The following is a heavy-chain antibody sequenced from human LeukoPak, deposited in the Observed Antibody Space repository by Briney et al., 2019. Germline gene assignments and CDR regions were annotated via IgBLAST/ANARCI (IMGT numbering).Heavy chain of an antibody. J-gene: IGHJ6*02. Sequence: ASVKVSCKASGYSFVYYAIHWVRQAPGQSLEWMGWINADNGNTKYSQKFQDRVTITRDTFASTAYMDLSSLRSDDTAVYYCARDRGSSGWYGYYYYGMDVWGQGTTVTVSS. D-gene: IGHD6-19*01. V-gene: IGHV1-3*01. CDR2: INADNGNT. CDR3: ARDRGSSGWYGYYYYGMDV. CDR1: GYSFVYYA.